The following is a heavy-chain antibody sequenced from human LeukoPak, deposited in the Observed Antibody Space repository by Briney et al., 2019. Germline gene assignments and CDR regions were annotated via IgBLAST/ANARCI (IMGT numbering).Heavy chain of an antibody. V-gene: IGHV3-23*01. Sequence: KTGGSLRLSCAASGFTFSDYAMTWVRQAPGKWLEWVSGMSGGGGSKYYADSVKGRFTISRDNSKNTLYLQMNSLRAEDTAVYYCAKHEWLLHNYYYGMDVWGQGTTVTVSS. CDR3: AKHEWLLHNYYYGMDV. CDR1: GFTFSDYA. CDR2: MSGGGGSK. J-gene: IGHJ6*02. D-gene: IGHD6-19*01.